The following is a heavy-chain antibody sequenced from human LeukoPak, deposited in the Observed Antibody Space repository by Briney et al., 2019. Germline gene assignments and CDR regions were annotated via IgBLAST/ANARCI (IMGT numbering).Heavy chain of an antibody. V-gene: IGHV5-10-1*01. D-gene: IGHD3-10*01. CDR3: ARQPSGSPSWFDP. CDR1: GXXXTXYX. Sequence: GESLKISCKGSGXXXTXYXXXXVXXXXXXXXXXMXXIDPXDSYTNYSPSFQGHVTISADKSVGTAYLQWSSLKASDTAMYYCARQPSGSPSWFDPWGQGTLVTVSS. CDR2: IDPXDSYT. J-gene: IGHJ5*02.